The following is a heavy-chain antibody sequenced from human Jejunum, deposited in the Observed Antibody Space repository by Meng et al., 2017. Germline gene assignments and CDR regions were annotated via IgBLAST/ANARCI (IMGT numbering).Heavy chain of an antibody. Sequence: QVHLRESGPGLLKPSGTLSLTCAVSGGSISTSDWWSWVRQPPGKGLEWIGEIHHSGSTNYNPSLKSRVTISVDKSKNQFSLKLNSVTAADTAVYYCAREWSGSYRHFDYWGQGTLVTGSS. CDR1: GGSISTSDW. CDR2: IHHSGST. J-gene: IGHJ4*02. V-gene: IGHV4-4*02. D-gene: IGHD1-26*01. CDR3: AREWSGSYRHFDY.